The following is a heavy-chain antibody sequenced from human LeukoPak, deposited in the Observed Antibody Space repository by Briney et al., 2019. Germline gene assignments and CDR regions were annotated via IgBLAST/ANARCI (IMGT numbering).Heavy chain of an antibody. Sequence: GGSLRLSCSASGFTFSRYAMYWVRQAPGKGLEYVSAISSNGGSTYYADSVKGRFTISRDNSKNTLYLQMSSLRAEDTAVYYCVKSWQVLIVVVVAAAPGFDYWGQGTLVTVSS. D-gene: IGHD2-15*01. CDR2: ISSNGGST. V-gene: IGHV3-64D*09. J-gene: IGHJ4*02. CDR1: GFTFSRYA. CDR3: VKSWQVLIVVVVAAAPGFDY.